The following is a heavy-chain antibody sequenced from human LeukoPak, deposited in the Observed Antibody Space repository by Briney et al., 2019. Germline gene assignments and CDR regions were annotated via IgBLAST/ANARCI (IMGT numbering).Heavy chain of an antibody. D-gene: IGHD2-15*01. Sequence: SETLSLTCAVYGGSFSGYYWSWIRQPPGKGLEWIGEINHSGSTNYSPSLKSRVTISVDTSKNQFSLKLSSVTAADTAVYYCARERGCSGGSCPWYFDYWGQGTLVTVSS. J-gene: IGHJ4*02. V-gene: IGHV4-34*01. CDR2: INHSGST. CDR1: GGSFSGYY. CDR3: ARERGCSGGSCPWYFDY.